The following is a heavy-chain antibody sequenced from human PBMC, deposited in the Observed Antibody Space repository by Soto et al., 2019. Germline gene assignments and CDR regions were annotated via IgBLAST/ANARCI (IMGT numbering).Heavy chain of an antibody. CDR2: ITKDGSKK. V-gene: IGHV3-7*01. J-gene: IGHJ4*02. Sequence: GGSLRLSCAASGFTFSSYGMHWARQAPGKGLEWVANITKDGSKKYYADSVKGRFTISRDNSKNTLYLQMNSLRAEDTAMYYCAREPESIDYWGQGTLVTVSS. CDR3: AREPESIDY. CDR1: GFTFSSYG.